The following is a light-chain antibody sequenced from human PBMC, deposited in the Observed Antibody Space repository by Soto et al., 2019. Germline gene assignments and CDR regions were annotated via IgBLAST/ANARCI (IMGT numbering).Light chain of an antibody. CDR1: QSISSW. J-gene: IGKJ2*03. V-gene: IGKV1-5*01. CDR3: QQYNTYSEYS. CDR2: DTS. Sequence: DIPMTQSPSTLSASVEDRVTITCRGSQSISSWLAWYQQKPGKAPKLLIYDTSSLQSGVPSRFSGSGSGTEFTLTLSSLQPDDFATYFCQQYNTYSEYSFGQGTKLEIK.